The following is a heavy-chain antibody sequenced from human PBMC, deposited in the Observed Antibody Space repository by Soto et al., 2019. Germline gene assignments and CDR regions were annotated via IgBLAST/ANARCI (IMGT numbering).Heavy chain of an antibody. CDR1: GYTFTSYY. D-gene: IGHD6-19*01. CDR3: ARDAGSGWTSSLDY. V-gene: IGHV1-2*02. J-gene: IGHJ4*02. CDR2: INPSGGST. Sequence: ASVKVSCKASGYTFTSYYMHWVRQAPGQGLEWMGIINPSGGSTNYAQKFQGRVTMTRDTSISTAYMELSRLRSDDTAVYYCARDAGSGWTSSLDYWGQGTLVTVSS.